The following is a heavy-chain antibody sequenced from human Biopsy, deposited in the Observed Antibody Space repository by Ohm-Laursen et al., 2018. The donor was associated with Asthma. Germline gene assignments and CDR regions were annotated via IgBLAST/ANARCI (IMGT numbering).Heavy chain of an antibody. Sequence: SLRLSCAAFGFTFDDYAMHWVRQAPGKGLEWVSGISWNSGSIGYADSVKGRFTISRDNAKNSLYLQMNSLRAEDTALYYCTKGEWELLEANFDYWGQGTLVTVSS. D-gene: IGHD1-26*01. CDR3: TKGEWELLEANFDY. CDR1: GFTFDDYA. V-gene: IGHV3-9*01. CDR2: ISWNSGSI. J-gene: IGHJ4*02.